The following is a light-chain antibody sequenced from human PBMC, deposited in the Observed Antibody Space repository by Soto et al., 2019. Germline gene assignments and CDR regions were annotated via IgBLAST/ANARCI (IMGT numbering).Light chain of an antibody. J-gene: IGLJ1*01. Sequence: QSVLTQPASVAGSPGQSITISCSRTASDVGGYNYVSWYQQHPGKAPKLMIHAVSNRPSGISSRFSGSKSGNTASLTISGLQSEDEADYFCCSYTSRTTYVFGTGTKVTVL. V-gene: IGLV2-14*01. CDR3: CSYTSRTTYV. CDR1: ASDVGGYNY. CDR2: AVS.